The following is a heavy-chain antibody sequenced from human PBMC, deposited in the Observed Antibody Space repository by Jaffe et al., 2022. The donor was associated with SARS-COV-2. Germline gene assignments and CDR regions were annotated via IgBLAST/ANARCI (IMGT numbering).Heavy chain of an antibody. Sequence: EVQLVESGGGLVQPGGSLRLSCAASGFTFSDHYMDWVRQAPGKGLEWVGRTRNKANSYTTEYAASVKGRFTISRDDSKNSLYLQMNSLKTEDTAVYYCARAMVRGVIINYWYFDLWGRGTLVTVSS. V-gene: IGHV3-72*01. CDR1: GFTFSDHY. D-gene: IGHD3-10*01. J-gene: IGHJ2*01. CDR2: TRNKANSYTT. CDR3: ARAMVRGVIINYWYFDL.